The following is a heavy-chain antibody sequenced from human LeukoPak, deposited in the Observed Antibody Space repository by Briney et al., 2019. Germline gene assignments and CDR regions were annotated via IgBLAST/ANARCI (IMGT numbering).Heavy chain of an antibody. CDR2: LYYSGGT. CDR3: ARHFQWGLLN. Sequence: SDTLSLTCTVCSGSFSSSSYSWAWIRKPPGKGLEWIGSLYYSGGTYYNPSLLSRVTISVDTSKNQFSLKLNSVAAADTAVYYCARHFQWGLLNWGQGTLVTVSS. CDR1: SGSFSSSSYS. J-gene: IGHJ4*02. D-gene: IGHD1-26*01. V-gene: IGHV4-39*01.